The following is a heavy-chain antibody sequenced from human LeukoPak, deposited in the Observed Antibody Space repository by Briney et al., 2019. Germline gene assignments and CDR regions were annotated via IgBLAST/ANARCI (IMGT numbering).Heavy chain of an antibody. CDR3: AREDYDFWSGYLGSNAFDI. V-gene: IGHV4-59*12. CDR2: IHYSGST. Sequence: SETLSLTCSVSGGSISSYYWSWIRQPPWKGLECIGYIHYSGSTNYNPSLKSRVTISVDTSKNQFSLKLSSVTAADTAVYYCAREDYDFWSGYLGSNAFDIWGQGTMVTVSS. CDR1: GGSISSYY. J-gene: IGHJ3*02. D-gene: IGHD3-3*01.